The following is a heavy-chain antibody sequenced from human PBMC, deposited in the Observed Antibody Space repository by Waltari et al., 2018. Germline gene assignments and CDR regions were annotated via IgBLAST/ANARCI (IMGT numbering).Heavy chain of an antibody. D-gene: IGHD2-21*01. CDR3: AREGSSGYSHFYGMDV. CDR1: GYTFSSYD. CDR2: MKLNSGNT. J-gene: IGHJ6*02. V-gene: IGHV1-8*03. Sequence: QMQLVQSGAEVKKPGASVKVSCQGSGYTFSSYDLHWVRQATGQGLEWMGWMKLNSGNTEYAQKFQGRVTFTRDAAINTAYLELSSLRSDDTAVYFCAREGSSGYSHFYGMDVWGQGTTVSVS.